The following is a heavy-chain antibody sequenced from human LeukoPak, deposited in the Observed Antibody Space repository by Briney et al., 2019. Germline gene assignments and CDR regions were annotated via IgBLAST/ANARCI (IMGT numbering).Heavy chain of an antibody. CDR2: IASEAYGGTT. CDR3: TREVERGGSYWGGDS. V-gene: IGHV3-49*04. J-gene: IGHJ4*02. CDR1: GFTLGDYA. Sequence: PGRSLRLSCTGSGFTLGDYARNWVRQAPGKGLEWVGLIASEAYGGTTEYAASVRGRFTISRDDSKNIAYLQMNSLKIEDTAVYFCTREVERGGSYWGGDSWGRGTLVTVSS. D-gene: IGHD7-27*01.